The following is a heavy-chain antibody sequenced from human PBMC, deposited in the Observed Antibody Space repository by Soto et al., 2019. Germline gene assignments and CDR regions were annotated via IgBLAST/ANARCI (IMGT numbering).Heavy chain of an antibody. D-gene: IGHD3-16*01. CDR3: ARGVGVKADP. CDR2: INHSGST. J-gene: IGHJ5*02. Sequence: SETLSLTCAVYGGSFSGYYWSWIRQPPGKGLEWIGEINHSGSTNYNPSLRSRVTISVDTSKNQFSLKLSSVTAADTAVYYCARGVGVKADPWGQGTLVTVSS. CDR1: GGSFSGYY. V-gene: IGHV4-34*01.